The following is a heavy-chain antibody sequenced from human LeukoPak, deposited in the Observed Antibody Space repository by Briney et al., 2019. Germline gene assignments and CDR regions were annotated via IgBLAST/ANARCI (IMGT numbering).Heavy chain of an antibody. CDR1: GFTFSSYNMN. CDR2: IYYSGST. Sequence: LRLSCAASGFTFSSYNMNWARQAPGKGLEWIGYIYYSGSTYYNPSLKSRVTISVDTSKNQFSLKLSSVTAADTAVYYCARDNYGGVFDYWGQGTLVTVSS. J-gene: IGHJ4*02. V-gene: IGHV4-30-4*08. D-gene: IGHD4-23*01. CDR3: ARDNYGGVFDY.